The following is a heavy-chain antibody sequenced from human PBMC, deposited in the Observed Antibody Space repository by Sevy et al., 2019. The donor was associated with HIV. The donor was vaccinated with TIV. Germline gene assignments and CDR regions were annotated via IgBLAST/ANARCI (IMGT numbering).Heavy chain of an antibody. V-gene: IGHV3-53*01. CDR3: ASLASLLWFGELKLDV. D-gene: IGHD3-10*01. CDR2: IYSGGTT. CDR1: GLTVKNNY. Sequence: GGSLRLSCAASGLTVKNNYFNWVRQAPGKGLEWVSFIYSGGTTFYADSVKGRFIISRDNSKNTLYLQMNSLRAEDTAVYYCASLASLLWFGELKLDVWGQGTTVTVSS. J-gene: IGHJ6*02.